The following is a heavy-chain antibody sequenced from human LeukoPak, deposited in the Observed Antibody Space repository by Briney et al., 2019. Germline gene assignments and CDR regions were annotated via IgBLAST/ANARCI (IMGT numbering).Heavy chain of an antibody. CDR1: GYTFTGYY. J-gene: IGHJ4*02. Sequence: ASVKVSCKASGYTFTGYYMHWARQAPGQGLEWMGWIDPNSGGTNYAQKFQGRVTMTRDTSINTAYMELSRLRSDDTAVYYCARNIVAAAQDYWGQGTLVTVSS. CDR3: ARNIVAAAQDY. V-gene: IGHV1-2*02. D-gene: IGHD6-13*01. CDR2: IDPNSGGT.